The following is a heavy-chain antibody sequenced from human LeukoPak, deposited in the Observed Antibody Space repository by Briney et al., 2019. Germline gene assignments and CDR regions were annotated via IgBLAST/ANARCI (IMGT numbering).Heavy chain of an antibody. CDR3: AKDGEYAGGYKSSYFDY. CDR1: GFTFDDYA. V-gene: IGHV3-9*03. D-gene: IGHD3-22*01. Sequence: PGGSLRLSCAASGFTFDDYAMHWVRQAPGKGLEWVSGISWNSGSIGYADSVKGRFTISRDNAKNSLYLQMNSLRAEDMALYYCAKDGEYAGGYKSSYFDYWGQGTLVTVSS. J-gene: IGHJ4*02. CDR2: ISWNSGSI.